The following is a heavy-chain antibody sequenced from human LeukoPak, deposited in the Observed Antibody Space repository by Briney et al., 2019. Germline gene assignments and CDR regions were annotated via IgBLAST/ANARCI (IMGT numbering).Heavy chain of an antibody. D-gene: IGHD2-2*01. CDR3: ARVGGRDCSSTSCYAGSDY. CDR1: GYTFTGYY. CDR2: INPNSGGT. Sequence: GASVKVSCKASGYTFTGYYMHWVRQAPGQGLEWMGWINPNSGGTNYAQKFQGWVTMTRDTSISTAYMELSSLRSEDTAVYYCARVGGRDCSSTSCYAGSDYWGQGTLVTVSS. J-gene: IGHJ4*02. V-gene: IGHV1-2*04.